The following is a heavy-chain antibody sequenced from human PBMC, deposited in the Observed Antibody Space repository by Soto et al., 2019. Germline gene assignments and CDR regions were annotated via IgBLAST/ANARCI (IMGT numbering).Heavy chain of an antibody. D-gene: IGHD4-17*01. CDR2: IKQDGSEK. CDR3: ARVLIMTTVTTYLEYYYYYYMDV. J-gene: IGHJ6*03. Sequence: PGGSLRLSCAASGFTFSSYWMSWVRQAPGKGLEWVANIKQDGSEKYYVDSVKGRFTISRDNTKNSLYLQMNSLRAEDTAVYYCARVLIMTTVTTYLEYYYYYYMDVWGKGTTVTVSS. CDR1: GFTFSSYW. V-gene: IGHV3-7*01.